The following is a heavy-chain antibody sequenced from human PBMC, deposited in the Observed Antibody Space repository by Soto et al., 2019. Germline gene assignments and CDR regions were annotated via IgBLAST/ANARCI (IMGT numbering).Heavy chain of an antibody. J-gene: IGHJ4*02. V-gene: IGHV3-23*01. CDR2: ISGSGGST. CDR1: GGSISSGGYS. D-gene: IGHD6-19*01. Sequence: ETLSLTCAVSGGSISSGGYSWSWIRQPPGKGLEWVSTISGSGGSTYYADSVEGRSTISRDNAKNTLYLQMNTLRAEDTAVYYCAIAVAGPTAIAYWGQGNQVTVSS. CDR3: AIAVAGPTAIAY.